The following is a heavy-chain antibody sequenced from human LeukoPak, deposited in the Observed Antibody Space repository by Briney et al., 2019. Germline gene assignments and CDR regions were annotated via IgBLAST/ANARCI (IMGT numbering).Heavy chain of an antibody. Sequence: GGSLRLSCAASGFTFNSYAMMWVRQAPGKGLEWVAVIWYDGSNKYYADSVKGRFTISRDNSKNTLYLQMNSLRAEDTAVYYCARDRGRNLDYWGQGTLVTVSS. CDR1: GFTFNSYA. CDR2: IWYDGSNK. J-gene: IGHJ4*02. V-gene: IGHV3-33*08. CDR3: ARDRGRNLDY. D-gene: IGHD3-16*01.